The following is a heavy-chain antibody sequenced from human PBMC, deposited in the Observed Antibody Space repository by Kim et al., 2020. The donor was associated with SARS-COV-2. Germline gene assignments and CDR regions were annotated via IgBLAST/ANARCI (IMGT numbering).Heavy chain of an antibody. CDR3: ARVGYSGYDLVGAFDY. V-gene: IGHV4-31*02. J-gene: IGHJ4*02. Sequence: PALTSRVTISVETSKNQFSLKLSSVTAAETAVYYCARVGYSGYDLVGAFDYWGQGTLVTVSS. D-gene: IGHD5-12*01.